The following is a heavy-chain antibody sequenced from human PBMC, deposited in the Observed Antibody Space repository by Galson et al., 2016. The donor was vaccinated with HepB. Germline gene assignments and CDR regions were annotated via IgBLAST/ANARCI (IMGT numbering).Heavy chain of an antibody. CDR3: TTDPALRYCSNGVCSDFDY. CDR1: GFTLSNAW. J-gene: IGHJ4*02. V-gene: IGHV3-15*01. CDR2: IKRKTDGGTT. D-gene: IGHD2-8*01. Sequence: SLRLSCAASGFTLSNAWMSWVRQAPGTGLEWVGRIKRKTDGGTTDYAAPVKGRFTISRDDSKNTLYLQMNSLKIEDTAVYYCTTDPALRYCSNGVCSDFDYWGQGTLVTVSS.